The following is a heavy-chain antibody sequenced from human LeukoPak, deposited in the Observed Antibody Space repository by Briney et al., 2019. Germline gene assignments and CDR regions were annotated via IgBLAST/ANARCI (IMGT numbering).Heavy chain of an antibody. CDR2: IYYRST. CDR3: ARARGYFDL. D-gene: IGHD3-10*01. Sequence: SETLSLTCTVSGGSISSYYWSWIRQPPGKGLEWIGYIYYRSTNYNPSLKSRVTISIDTSKNQFSLQLNSVTPEDTAVYYCARARGYFDLWGRGTLVTVSS. CDR1: GGSISSYY. J-gene: IGHJ2*01. V-gene: IGHV4-59*12.